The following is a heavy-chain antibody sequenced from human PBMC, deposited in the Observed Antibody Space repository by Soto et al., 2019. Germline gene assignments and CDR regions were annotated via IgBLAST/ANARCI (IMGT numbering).Heavy chain of an antibody. CDR1: GYTFTSYG. V-gene: IGHV1-18*04. D-gene: IGHD3-10*01. Sequence: ASVKVSCKASGYTFTSYGISWVRQAPGQGLEWMGWISAYNGNTTYAQKLQGRVTMTTDTSTSTAYMELRSLRSDDTAVYYCARESTGSGSYFAGWFDPWGQGTLVTVSS. CDR2: ISAYNGNT. J-gene: IGHJ5*02. CDR3: ARESTGSGSYFAGWFDP.